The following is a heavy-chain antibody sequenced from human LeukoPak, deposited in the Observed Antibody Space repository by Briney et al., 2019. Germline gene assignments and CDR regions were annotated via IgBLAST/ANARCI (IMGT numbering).Heavy chain of an antibody. J-gene: IGHJ4*02. V-gene: IGHV4-4*02. CDR2: IYHSGST. Sequence: SGTLSLTCAVSGGSISSSNWWSWVRQPPGKGLEWIGEIYHSGSTNYNPSLKSRVTISVDKSKNQFSLKLSSVTAADTAVYYCATENYDFWSGYYHHPSLYFDYWGQGTLVTVSS. CDR1: GGSISSSNW. CDR3: ATENYDFWSGYYHHPSLYFDY. D-gene: IGHD3-3*01.